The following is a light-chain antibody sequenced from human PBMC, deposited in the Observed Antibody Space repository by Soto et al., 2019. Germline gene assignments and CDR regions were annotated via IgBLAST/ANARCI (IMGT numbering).Light chain of an antibody. Sequence: DIQMTQSPSSLSASVGDRVTITCQASQDIRTYLNWYQHEPGKAPKLLIYDASNLKTGVPSRFSGSGSGTDFTLTISSLQPEDIATYYCQQCDNLPFTFGPGTKVDIK. J-gene: IGKJ3*01. CDR3: QQCDNLPFT. CDR1: QDIRTY. CDR2: DAS. V-gene: IGKV1-33*01.